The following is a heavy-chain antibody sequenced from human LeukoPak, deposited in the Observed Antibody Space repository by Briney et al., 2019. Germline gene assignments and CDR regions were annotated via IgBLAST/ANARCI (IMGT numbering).Heavy chain of an antibody. CDR3: ARGIPPLGYCSSTSCYGKRKPLDY. D-gene: IGHD2-2*01. Sequence: SETLSLTCAVSGGSISSSNWWSWVRQPPGKGLEWIGEIYHSGSTNYNPSLKSRVTISVDKSKNQFSLKLSSVTAADTAVYYCARGIPPLGYCSSTSCYGKRKPLDYWGQGTLVTVSS. V-gene: IGHV4-4*02. CDR1: GGSISSSNW. CDR2: IYHSGST. J-gene: IGHJ4*02.